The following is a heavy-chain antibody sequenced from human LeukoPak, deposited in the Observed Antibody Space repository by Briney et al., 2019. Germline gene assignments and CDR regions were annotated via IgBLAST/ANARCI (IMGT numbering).Heavy chain of an antibody. CDR3: AGSRLPGY. J-gene: IGHJ4*02. D-gene: IGHD6-13*01. CDR2: IKEDGSVK. V-gene: IGHV3-7*01. Sequence: GGSLRLSCAASGFTFSSYWMNWVRQAPGKGLEWVAYIKEDGSVKSYADSMKGRFTISRDNAKNSLYLQMNSLRAEDTAVYYCAGSRLPGYWGQGTPGTGSS. CDR1: GFTFSSYW.